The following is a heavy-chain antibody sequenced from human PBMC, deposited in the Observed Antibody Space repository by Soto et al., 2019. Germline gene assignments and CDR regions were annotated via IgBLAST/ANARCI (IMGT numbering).Heavy chain of an antibody. V-gene: IGHV5-51*01. CDR2: IYPGDSDT. D-gene: IGHD1-20*01. CDR1: GYSFTSYW. Sequence: GESLKISCKGSGYSFTSYWIGWVRQMSGKGLEWMGIIYPGDSDTRYSPSFQGQVTISADKSISTAYLQWSSLKASDTAMYYCERRRILTGTDYGMDVWGQGTTVTVSS. CDR3: ERRRILTGTDYGMDV. J-gene: IGHJ6*02.